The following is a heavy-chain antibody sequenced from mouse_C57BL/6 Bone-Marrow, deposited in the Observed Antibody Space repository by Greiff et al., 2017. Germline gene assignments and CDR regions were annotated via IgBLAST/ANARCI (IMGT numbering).Heavy chain of an antibody. CDR1: GYTFTDYE. D-gene: IGHD1-1*01. CDR3: AEIATGWAVDY. V-gene: IGHV1-15*01. Sequence: QVQLQQSGAELVRPGASVTLSCKASGYTFTDYEMHWVKQTPVHGLEWIGAIDPETGGTAYNQKFKGKAILTADKSSSTAYMELRSLTSEDSAVDYCAEIATGWAVDYGGQGTSVTVSS. J-gene: IGHJ4*01. CDR2: IDPETGGT.